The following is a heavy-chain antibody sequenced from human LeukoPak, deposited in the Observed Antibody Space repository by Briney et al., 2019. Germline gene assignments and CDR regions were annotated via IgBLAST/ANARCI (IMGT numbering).Heavy chain of an antibody. CDR2: IYSTGTT. D-gene: IGHD5-24*01. V-gene: IGHV4-39*01. Sequence: SETLSLTCAVSGGSIRNSSFYWGWIRQPPGKGLEWIASIYSTGTTYYNPSIKSRITIFVDTSKNQVSLKLRSVTAADTAVYYCARHAVEGEWLQFYYFNYWGQGSLVTVSS. J-gene: IGHJ4*02. CDR1: GGSIRNSSFY. CDR3: ARHAVEGEWLQFYYFNY.